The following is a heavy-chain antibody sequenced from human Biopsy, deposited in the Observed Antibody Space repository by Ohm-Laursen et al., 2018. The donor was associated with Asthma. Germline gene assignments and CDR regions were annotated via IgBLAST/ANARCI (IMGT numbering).Heavy chain of an antibody. Sequence: SVKISCKASGDSFSNYAISWVRQAPGQGLEWMGGLIPVLGTPDHAQMFEGRVTITADESTSTAYMELSSLSSEDTAVYYCARGYSGSDRIVYYYSGLEVWGQGTTVTVSS. CDR3: ARGYSGSDRIVYYYSGLEV. CDR2: LIPVLGTP. CDR1: GDSFSNYA. J-gene: IGHJ6*02. D-gene: IGHD5-12*01. V-gene: IGHV1-69*13.